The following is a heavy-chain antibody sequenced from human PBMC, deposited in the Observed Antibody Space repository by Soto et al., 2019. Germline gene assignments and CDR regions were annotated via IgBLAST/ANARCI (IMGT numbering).Heavy chain of an antibody. J-gene: IGHJ6*02. CDR2: ISWNSGSI. Sequence: EVQLVESGGGLVQPGRSLRLSCAASGFTFDDYAMHWVRQAPGKGLEWVSGISWNSGSIGYADSVKGRFTISRDNAKNSLYLQMNSLRAEDTALYYCAKDTTSNTIFAYHGMDVWGQGTTVTVSS. V-gene: IGHV3-9*01. CDR1: GFTFDDYA. D-gene: IGHD3-3*01. CDR3: AKDTTSNTIFAYHGMDV.